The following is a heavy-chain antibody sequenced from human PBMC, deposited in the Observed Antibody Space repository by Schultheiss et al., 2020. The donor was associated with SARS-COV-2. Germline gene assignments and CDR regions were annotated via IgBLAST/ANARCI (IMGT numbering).Heavy chain of an antibody. D-gene: IGHD6-13*01. Sequence: SETLSLTCAVSGYSISSGYYWGWIRQPPGKGLEWIGSIYHSGSTYYNPSLKSRVTISVDTSKNQFSLKLSSVTAADTAVYYCAREIAAAGSYGMDVWGQGTLVTVSS. CDR2: IYHSGST. CDR1: GYSISSGYY. CDR3: AREIAAAGSYGMDV. V-gene: IGHV4-38-2*02. J-gene: IGHJ6*02.